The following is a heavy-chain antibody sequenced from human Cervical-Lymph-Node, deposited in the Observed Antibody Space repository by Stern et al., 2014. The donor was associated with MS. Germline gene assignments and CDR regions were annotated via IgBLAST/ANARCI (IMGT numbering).Heavy chain of an antibody. CDR2: IKQDGSET. J-gene: IGHJ4*02. CDR3: ARDFYFDY. CDR1: GFTFSTYD. V-gene: IGHV3-7*01. Sequence: VQLVESGGGLVQPGGSLRLSCAASGFTFSTYDMSWVRQAPGKGLKWVANIKQDGSETYYVDSVKGRFTISRDNAKNSLYLQMNSLRAEDTAVYFCARDFYFDYWGQGTLVTVSS.